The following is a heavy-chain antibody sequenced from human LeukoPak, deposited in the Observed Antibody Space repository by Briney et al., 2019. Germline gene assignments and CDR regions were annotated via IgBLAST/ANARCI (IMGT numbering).Heavy chain of an antibody. CDR2: ISYDGSKK. CDR1: GITFSSYG. Sequence: GRSLRLSCAASGITFSSYGMHWVRQAPGKGLEWVAVISYDGSKKYYADSVKGRFTISRDNSKNTLYLEMNSLRAEDTAVYYCAKRSMYASGWYGMDVWGQGTTVTVYS. CDR3: AKRSMYASGWYGMDV. V-gene: IGHV3-30*18. J-gene: IGHJ6*02. D-gene: IGHD6-19*01.